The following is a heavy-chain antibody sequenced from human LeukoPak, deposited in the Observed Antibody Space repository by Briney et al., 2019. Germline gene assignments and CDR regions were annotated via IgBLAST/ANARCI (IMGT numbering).Heavy chain of an antibody. J-gene: IGHJ3*02. CDR1: GFTFSSYW. V-gene: IGHV3-74*01. CDR2: TNGDGSST. D-gene: IGHD6-13*01. CDR3: ARATADTRNSFDI. Sequence: GGSLRLSCAGSGFTFSSYWMHWVRQAPGEGLVWVSRTNGDGSSTNYADSVKGRFTISRDNAKNTLYLQVNSLRAEGTAIYYCARATADTRNSFDIWGQGTMVTVSS.